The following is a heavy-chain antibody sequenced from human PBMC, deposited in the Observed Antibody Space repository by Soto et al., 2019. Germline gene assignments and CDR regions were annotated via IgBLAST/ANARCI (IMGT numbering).Heavy chain of an antibody. V-gene: IGHV1-18*01. CDR2: ISAYNGNT. D-gene: IGHD2-15*01. Sequence: QVQLVQSGAEVKKPGASVKVSCKASGYTFTSYGISWVRQAPGQGLEWMGWISAYNGNTNYAQKLQGRVTMTTDTSTXXAXMXXRSLRSDDTAVYYCARVEYCSGGSCFDYYYYGMDVWGQGTTVTVSS. J-gene: IGHJ6*02. CDR1: GYTFTSYG. CDR3: ARVEYCSGGSCFDYYYYGMDV.